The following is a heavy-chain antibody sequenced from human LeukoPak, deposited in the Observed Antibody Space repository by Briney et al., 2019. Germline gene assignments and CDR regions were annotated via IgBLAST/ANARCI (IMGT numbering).Heavy chain of an antibody. CDR1: GFTVSSNY. J-gene: IGHJ4*02. V-gene: IGHV3-53*01. Sequence: GGSLRLSCAASGFTVSSNYMSWVRQAPGKGLEWVSVIYSGGSTYYADSVKGRFTISRDNSKNTLYLQMNSLRAEDTAVYYCARPLAAAGTYYFDYWGQGTLATVSS. CDR2: IYSGGST. CDR3: ARPLAAAGTYYFDY. D-gene: IGHD6-13*01.